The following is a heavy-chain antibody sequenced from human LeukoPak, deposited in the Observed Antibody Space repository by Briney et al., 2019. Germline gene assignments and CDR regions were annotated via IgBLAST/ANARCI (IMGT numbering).Heavy chain of an antibody. D-gene: IGHD2-2*02. J-gene: IGHJ4*02. CDR2: IIPIFGTA. CDR3: ASTVGFPKYLLLYQDYFDY. CDR1: GGTFSSYA. Sequence: SVQVSCKASGGTFSSYAISWVRQAPGQGLEWMGGIIPIFGTANYAQKFQGRVTITADESTSTAYMELSSLRSEDTAVYYCASTVGFPKYLLLYQDYFDYWGQGTLVTVSS. V-gene: IGHV1-69*13.